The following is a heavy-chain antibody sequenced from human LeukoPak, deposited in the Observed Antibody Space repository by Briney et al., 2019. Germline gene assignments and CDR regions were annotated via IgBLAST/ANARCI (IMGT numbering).Heavy chain of an antibody. D-gene: IGHD3-3*01. Sequence: GGSLRLPCAASGFTFSDYYVSWIRQAPGKGLEWVSYISSSGSTIYYADSMKGRFTISRDNAKNSLYLQMNSLRAEDTAVYYCAREISSTSEYWGQGTLVTVSS. CDR3: AREISSTSEY. J-gene: IGHJ4*02. CDR2: ISSSGSTI. CDR1: GFTFSDYY. V-gene: IGHV3-11*01.